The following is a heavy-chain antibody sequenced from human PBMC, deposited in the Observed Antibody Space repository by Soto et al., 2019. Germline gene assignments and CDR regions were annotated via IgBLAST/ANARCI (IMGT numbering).Heavy chain of an antibody. D-gene: IGHD6-6*01. V-gene: IGHV3-11*01. Sequence: QVQLVESGGGLVKPGGSLRLSCAASGFTFSDYYMSWIRQAPGKGLEWVSYISSSGSTIYYADSVKGRFTISRDNAKNSPDLQMNSLRAEETAVDYWARDRPYSSSAEGDYLDYWGQGTLVTVSS. CDR1: GFTFSDYY. CDR2: ISSSGSTI. J-gene: IGHJ4*02. CDR3: ARDRPYSSSAEGDYLDY.